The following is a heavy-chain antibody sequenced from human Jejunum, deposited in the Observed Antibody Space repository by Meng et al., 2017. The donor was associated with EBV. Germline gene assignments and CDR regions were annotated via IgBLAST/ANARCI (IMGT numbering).Heavy chain of an antibody. J-gene: IGHJ4*02. CDR1: GYTFTGYY. D-gene: IGHD4-11*01. V-gene: IGHV1-2*06. Sequence: QVQLVQSGAEVKKPXXSVKVXCKASGYTFTGYYIHWVRQAPGQGLEWMGRINTHGGYTNYAQRFQGRVTVTRDTSISTAYMELSSLTSDDTAIYYCARSSYSNYGGYNLWGQGTLVTVAS. CDR3: ARSSYSNYGGYNL. CDR2: INTHGGYT.